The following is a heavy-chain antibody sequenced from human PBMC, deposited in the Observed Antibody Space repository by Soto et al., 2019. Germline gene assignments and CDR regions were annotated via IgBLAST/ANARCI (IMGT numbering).Heavy chain of an antibody. J-gene: IGHJ4*02. CDR2: IKSKAVGGTI. V-gene: IGHV3-15*01. CDR1: GFTFRNAW. CDR3: TTCGGDCHFNY. Sequence: GGSLRLSCAASGFTFRNAWINWVRQAPGKGLEWVGRIKSKAVGGTIDYAAPVKGRFTISRDDSENTVHLQMNSLKTEDTAVYYCTTCGGDCHFNYWGQGTLVTVSS. D-gene: IGHD2-21*02.